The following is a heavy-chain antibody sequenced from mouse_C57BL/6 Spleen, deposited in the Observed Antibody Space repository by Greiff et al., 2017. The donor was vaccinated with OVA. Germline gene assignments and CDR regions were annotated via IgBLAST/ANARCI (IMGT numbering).Heavy chain of an antibody. CDR1: GYTFTDYY. J-gene: IGHJ4*01. Sequence: VQLQQSGAELVRPGASVKLSCKASGYTFTDYYINWVKQRPGQGLEWIARIYPGSGNTYYNEKFKGKATLTAEKSSSTAYMQLSSLTSEDSAVYFCARGDSTVVPYYYAMDYWGQGTSVTVSS. CDR2: IYPGSGNT. D-gene: IGHD1-1*01. V-gene: IGHV1-76*01. CDR3: ARGDSTVVPYYYAMDY.